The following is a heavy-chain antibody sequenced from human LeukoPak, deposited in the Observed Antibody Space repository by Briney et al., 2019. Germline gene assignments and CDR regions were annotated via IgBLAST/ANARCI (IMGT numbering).Heavy chain of an antibody. J-gene: IGHJ5*02. CDR2: IIPILGIA. CDR3: ARRVASGWNSRFDP. V-gene: IGHV1-69*10. D-gene: IGHD6-19*01. CDR1: GCTFSSYA. Sequence: ASVKVSCKASGCTFSSYAISWVRQAPGQGLEWMGGIIPILGIANYAQKFQGRVTITADKSTSTAYMELSSLRSEDTAVYYFARRVASGWNSRFDPWGQGTLVTVSS.